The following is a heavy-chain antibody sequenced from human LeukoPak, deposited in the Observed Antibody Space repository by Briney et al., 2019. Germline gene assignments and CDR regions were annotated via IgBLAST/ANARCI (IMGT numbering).Heavy chain of an antibody. V-gene: IGHV3-23*01. D-gene: IGHD3-10*01. Sequence: QPGGSLRLSCAASGFTFSSYAMSWVRQAPGKGLEWVSAISGSGGSTYYADSVKGRFTISRDNSKNTLYLQMSSLRAEDTAVYYCAKDQGRIFYSSGSYVDYWGQGTLVTVSS. CDR1: GFTFSSYA. CDR3: AKDQGRIFYSSGSYVDY. CDR2: ISGSGGST. J-gene: IGHJ4*02.